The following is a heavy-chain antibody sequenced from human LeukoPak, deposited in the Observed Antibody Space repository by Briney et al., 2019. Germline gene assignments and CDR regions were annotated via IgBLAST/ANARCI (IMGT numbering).Heavy chain of an antibody. CDR3: ARDYYDSSGYHGLDY. Sequence: PGGSLRLSCAASGFTFSSYSMNSVRQPPGKGLEWDSYISSSSSTIYYADSVKGRFTISRDNAKNSLYLQMNSLRAEDTAVYYCARDYYDSSGYHGLDYWGQGTLVTVSS. CDR2: ISSSSSTI. J-gene: IGHJ4*02. D-gene: IGHD3-22*01. CDR1: GFTFSSYS. V-gene: IGHV3-48*04.